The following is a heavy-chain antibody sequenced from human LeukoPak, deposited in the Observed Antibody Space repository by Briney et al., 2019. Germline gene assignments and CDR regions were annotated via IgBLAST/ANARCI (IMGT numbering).Heavy chain of an antibody. CDR1: GFTFSTYA. CDR3: ARDSGSYFFDY. Sequence: GGSLRLSCAASGFTFSTYAMSWVRQAPGKGLEWVSAISGSGGTTAYADSVKGRFTISRDNSKNTLYLQMNSLRAEDTAVYYCARDSGSYFFDYWGQGTLVTVSS. V-gene: IGHV3-23*01. J-gene: IGHJ4*02. D-gene: IGHD1-26*01. CDR2: ISGSGGTT.